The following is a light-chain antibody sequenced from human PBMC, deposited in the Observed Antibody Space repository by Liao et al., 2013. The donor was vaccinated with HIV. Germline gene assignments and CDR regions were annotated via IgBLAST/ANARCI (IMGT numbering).Light chain of an antibody. CDR1: KLGHKY. J-gene: IGLJ2*01. CDR3: QASDSGTVI. CDR2: QDT. Sequence: SYELTQPPSVSVSPGQTASITCSGDKLGHKYACWYQQRPGQSPVLVIYQDTKRPSGIPERFSGSNSGNTATLTISGTPAMDEADYYCQASDSGTVIFGGGTKLTVL. V-gene: IGLV3-1*01.